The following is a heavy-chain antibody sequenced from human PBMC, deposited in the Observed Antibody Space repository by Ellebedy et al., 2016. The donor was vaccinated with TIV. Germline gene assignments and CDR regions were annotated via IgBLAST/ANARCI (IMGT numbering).Heavy chain of an antibody. D-gene: IGHD1-26*01. J-gene: IGHJ4*02. Sequence: GESLKISCAASGFTFSNYAMNWVRQAPGKGPEWVSVTSGSSDSRDYADSVKGRFTISRDNSQNTLYLQMNSLRAEDTAVYYCARVSSGSYKTDFDYWGQGILVTVSS. CDR1: GFTFSNYA. V-gene: IGHV3-23*01. CDR3: ARVSSGSYKTDFDY. CDR2: TSGSSDSR.